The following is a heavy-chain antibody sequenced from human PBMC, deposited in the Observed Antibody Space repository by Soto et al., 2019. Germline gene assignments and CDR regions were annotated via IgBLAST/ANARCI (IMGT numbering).Heavy chain of an antibody. V-gene: IGHV4-31*03. CDR2: IYDSGTT. D-gene: IGHD3-22*01. CDR1: GDSVSNSGYY. CDR3: ARYSWLPMRRLRDAFDV. Sequence: QVQLQESGPGLVKPSQTLSLTCTVSGDSVSNSGYYWSWIRQPPGKALEWTGFIYDSGTTFYNPSLRSRIALSVDKSKNQFSLKLNCVTAADTAIYYCARYSWLPMRRLRDAFDVWGQGTMVTVSS. J-gene: IGHJ3*01.